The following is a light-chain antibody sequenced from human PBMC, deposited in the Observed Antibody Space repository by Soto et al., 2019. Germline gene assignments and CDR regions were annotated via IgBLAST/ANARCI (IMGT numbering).Light chain of an antibody. CDR2: KAS. V-gene: IGKV1-5*03. J-gene: IGKJ1*01. CDR1: QSISSW. CDR3: QQYYSYPPA. Sequence: DIQMTQSPSTPSSSLGDRVTITFLASQSISSWLAWYQQKPGTAPKLLIYKASTLESGVPSRFSGSGSGTDFTLTISCLQSEDFATYYCQQYYSYPPAFGQGTKVDI.